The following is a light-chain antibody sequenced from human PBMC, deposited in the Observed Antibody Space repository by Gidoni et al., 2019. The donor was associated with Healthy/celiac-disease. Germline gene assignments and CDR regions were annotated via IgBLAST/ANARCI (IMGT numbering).Light chain of an antibody. J-gene: IGLJ1*01. Sequence: SSVLTPPPSLSVAPGKTARITCGGNNIGSKSVHCYQQKPGQAPVLVVYDDSERPSGIPERFSGSNSGNTATLTISRVEAGDEADYYCQVWDSSSDHYVFGTGTKVTVL. CDR1: NIGSKS. V-gene: IGLV3-21*03. CDR2: DDS. CDR3: QVWDSSSDHYV.